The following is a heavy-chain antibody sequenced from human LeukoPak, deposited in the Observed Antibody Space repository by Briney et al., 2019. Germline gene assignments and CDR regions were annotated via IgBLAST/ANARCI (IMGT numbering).Heavy chain of an antibody. CDR3: ARVRAPKYYFDY. CDR1: GGSFSGYY. Sequence: SETLSLTCAVYGGSFSGYYWSWIRQPPGKGLEWIGEINHSGSTNYNPSLKSRVTIPVDTSKNQSSLKLSSVTAADTAVYYCARVRAPKYYFDYWGQGTLVTVSS. V-gene: IGHV4-34*01. CDR2: INHSGST. J-gene: IGHJ4*02.